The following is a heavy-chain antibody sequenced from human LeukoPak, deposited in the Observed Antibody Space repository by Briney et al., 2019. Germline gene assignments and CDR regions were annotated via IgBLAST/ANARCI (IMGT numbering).Heavy chain of an antibody. CDR1: GFTFDDYA. CDR3: AKDMCTFDSGSYVFDY. Sequence: GGSLRLSCAASGFTFDDYAMHWVRQAPGKGLEWVSGISWNSGSIGYADSVKGRFTISRDNAKNSLYLQMNSLRAEDTAWYYCAKDMCTFDSGSYVFDYWGQGTLVTVSS. D-gene: IGHD3-10*01. CDR2: ISWNSGSI. J-gene: IGHJ4*02. V-gene: IGHV3-9*01.